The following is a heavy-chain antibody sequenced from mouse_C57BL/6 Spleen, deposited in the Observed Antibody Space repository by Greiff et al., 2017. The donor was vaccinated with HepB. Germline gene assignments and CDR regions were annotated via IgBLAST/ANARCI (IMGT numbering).Heavy chain of an antibody. CDR1: GYTFTSYW. CDR3: ATYGNLDY. D-gene: IGHD2-1*01. J-gene: IGHJ2*01. V-gene: IGHV1-52*01. CDR2: IDPSDSET. Sequence: QVQLKQSGAELVRPGSSVKLSCKASGYTFTSYWMHWVKQRPIQGLEWIGNIDPSDSETHYNQKFKDKATLTVDKSSSTAYMQLSSLTSEDSAVYYCATYGNLDYWGQGTTLTVSS.